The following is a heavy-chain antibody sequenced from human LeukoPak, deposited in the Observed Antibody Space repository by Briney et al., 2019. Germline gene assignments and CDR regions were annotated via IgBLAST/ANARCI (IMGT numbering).Heavy chain of an antibody. J-gene: IGHJ4*02. Sequence: GGSLRLSCAASGFTFSTYSMNWVRQAPGKGLEWVSSISSSSTYIYYADSVKGRFTISRDNAKSSLYLQMNSLRAEDTAVYYCARDVSITIFGDYWGQGTLVTVSS. D-gene: IGHD3-3*01. V-gene: IGHV3-21*01. CDR3: ARDVSITIFGDY. CDR2: ISSSSTYI. CDR1: GFTFSTYS.